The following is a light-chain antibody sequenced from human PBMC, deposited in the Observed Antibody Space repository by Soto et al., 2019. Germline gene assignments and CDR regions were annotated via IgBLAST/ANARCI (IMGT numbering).Light chain of an antibody. CDR3: QQYGSSPPVT. CDR2: GAS. Sequence: EIVLTQSPGTLSLSPWERATLSCRASQTVTRSYLACYQQKPGQAPRLLTYGASTRATGIPARFSGSGSGTDFTLTISRLEPEDFAVYYCQQYGSSPPVTFGQGTKVDIK. V-gene: IGKV3-20*01. CDR1: QTVTRSY. J-gene: IGKJ1*01.